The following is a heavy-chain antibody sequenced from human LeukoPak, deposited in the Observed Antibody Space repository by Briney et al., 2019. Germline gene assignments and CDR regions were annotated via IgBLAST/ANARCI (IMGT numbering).Heavy chain of an antibody. CDR3: AGKVCGGDCRYWYFDL. V-gene: IGHV1-69*13. J-gene: IGHJ2*01. CDR1: GGTFSSYA. D-gene: IGHD2-21*02. CDR2: IIPIFGTA. Sequence: ASVKVSCKASGGTFSSYAISWVRQAPGQGLEWMGGIIPIFGTANYAQKFQGRVTITADESTSTAYMELSSLRSGDTAVYYCAGKVCGGDCRYWYFDLWGRGTLVTVSS.